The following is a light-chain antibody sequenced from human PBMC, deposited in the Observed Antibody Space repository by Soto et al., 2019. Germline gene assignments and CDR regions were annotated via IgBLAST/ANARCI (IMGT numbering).Light chain of an antibody. CDR2: GAS. CDR1: QSISTN. Sequence: EIVMTQSPATLSVFPGERATLSCRASQSISTNLAWYQQKPGQSPRLLIYGASARATGIPARFSGSGSGTEFTLPISSLQYADFAVYYCHQYNNSPPDTFGQGTKVEIK. J-gene: IGKJ2*01. V-gene: IGKV3-15*01. CDR3: HQYNNSPPDT.